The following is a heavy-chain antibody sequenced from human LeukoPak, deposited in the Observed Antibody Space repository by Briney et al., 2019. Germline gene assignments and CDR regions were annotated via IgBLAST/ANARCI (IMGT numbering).Heavy chain of an antibody. J-gene: IGHJ4*02. V-gene: IGHV3-23*01. D-gene: IGHD3-22*01. CDR1: GFSFNIYA. CDR3: AKAREDSSGYHFDY. CDR2: ISSSGGTA. Sequence: GGSLRLSCVASGFSFNIYAMNWVRQAPGKGLEWISAISSSGGTAYYADSVKGRFTISRDNSKNTMYLQMNSLRAEDTAVYYCAKAREDSSGYHFDYWGQGTLVTVSS.